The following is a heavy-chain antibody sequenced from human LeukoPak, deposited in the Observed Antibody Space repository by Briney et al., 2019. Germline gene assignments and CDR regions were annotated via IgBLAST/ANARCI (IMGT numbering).Heavy chain of an antibody. CDR3: ARDRTTVTTDPFDY. Sequence: GGSLRLSCAASGFTFNSYSMNWVRQAPGKGLEWVSYISSSSSTIYYADSVKGRFTISRDNAKNSLYLQMNSLRAEDTAVYYCARDRTTVTTDPFDYWGQGTLVTVSS. V-gene: IGHV3-48*01. CDR2: ISSSSSTI. J-gene: IGHJ4*02. D-gene: IGHD4-11*01. CDR1: GFTFNSYS.